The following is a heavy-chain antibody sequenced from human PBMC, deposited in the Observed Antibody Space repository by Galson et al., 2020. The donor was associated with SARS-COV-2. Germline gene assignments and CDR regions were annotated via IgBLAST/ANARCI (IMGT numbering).Heavy chain of an antibody. V-gene: IGHV7-4-1*02. J-gene: IGHJ6*03. Sequence: ASVKVSCKASGYTFTSYAMNWVRQAPGQGLEWMGWINTNTGNPTYAQGFTGRLVFSLDTSVSTAYLQISSLKAEDTAVYYCARLGYYDSSGYTKHYYYDMDVWGKGTTVTVSS. D-gene: IGHD3-22*01. CDR2: INTNTGNP. CDR1: GYTFTSYA. CDR3: ARLGYYDSSGYTKHYYYDMDV.